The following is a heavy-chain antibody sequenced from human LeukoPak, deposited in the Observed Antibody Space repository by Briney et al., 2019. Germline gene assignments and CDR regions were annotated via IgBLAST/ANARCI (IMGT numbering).Heavy chain of an antibody. CDR2: IYTTGKT. CDR3: SKVSPTGRAFDC. D-gene: IGHD1-1*01. V-gene: IGHV3-53*01. CDR1: GFTVSINY. Sequence: GGSLRLSCAASGFTVSINYMSWVRQAPGEGLEWVSVIYTTGKTYYADSVKGRFSISRDNSKNTVYLQMNSLRAEDTAVYYCSKVSPTGRAFDCWGQGTLVTVSS. J-gene: IGHJ4*02.